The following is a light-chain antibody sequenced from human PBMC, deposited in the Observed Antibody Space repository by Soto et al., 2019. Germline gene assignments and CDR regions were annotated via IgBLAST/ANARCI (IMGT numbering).Light chain of an antibody. J-gene: IGKJ4*01. V-gene: IGKV1-27*01. CDR1: QDISNY. CDR3: QKHNGAPLT. CDR2: TSS. Sequence: DIQMTQSPSSLSASVGDRVTITCRASQDISNYLSWYQQKPGKVPKLLIYTSSTLQSGVPSRFSGSRSGTDFTLTISSLQPEDVATYYCQKHNGAPLTFGGGTKEDIK.